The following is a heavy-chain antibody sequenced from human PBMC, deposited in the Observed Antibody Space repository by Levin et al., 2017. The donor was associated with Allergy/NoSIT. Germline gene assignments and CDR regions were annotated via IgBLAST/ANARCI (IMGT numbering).Heavy chain of an antibody. CDR2: ISWDGGST. V-gene: IGHV3-43*01. Sequence: GESLKISCAASGFTFDDYTMHWVRQAPGKGLEWVSLISWDGGSTYYADSVKGRFTISRDNSKNSLYLQMNSLRTEDTALYYCAKDIGFDSWYPTGLDYWGQGTLVTVSS. CDR3: AKDIGFDSWYPTGLDY. D-gene: IGHD6-13*01. CDR1: GFTFDDYT. J-gene: IGHJ4*02.